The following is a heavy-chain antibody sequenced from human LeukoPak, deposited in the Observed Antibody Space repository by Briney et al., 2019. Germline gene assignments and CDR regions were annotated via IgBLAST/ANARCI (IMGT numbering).Heavy chain of an antibody. CDR2: IYYSGST. CDR3: ARGPNYPSPSPFDY. CDR1: GGSISSSSYY. Sequence: SGTLSLTCAVSGGSISSSSYYWGWIRQPPGKGLEWIGSIYYSGSTYYNPSLKSRVTISVDTSKNQFSLKLNSVTAADTAVYYCARGPNYPSPSPFDYWGQGTLVTVSS. D-gene: IGHD5-24*01. J-gene: IGHJ4*02. V-gene: IGHV4-39*01.